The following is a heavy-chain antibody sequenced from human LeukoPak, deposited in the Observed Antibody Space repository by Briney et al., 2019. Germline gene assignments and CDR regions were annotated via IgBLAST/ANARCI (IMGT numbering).Heavy chain of an antibody. V-gene: IGHV3-30*03. J-gene: IGHJ6*02. CDR3: ARLEWELLGPFGMDV. D-gene: IGHD1-26*01. CDR2: ISYDGSNK. Sequence: PGGSLRLSCAASGFTFSSYGMLWVRQAPGKGLEWVAVISYDGSNKYYADSVKGRFTISRDNSKNTLYLQMNSLRAEDTAVYYCARLEWELLGPFGMDVWGQGTTVTVSS. CDR1: GFTFSSYG.